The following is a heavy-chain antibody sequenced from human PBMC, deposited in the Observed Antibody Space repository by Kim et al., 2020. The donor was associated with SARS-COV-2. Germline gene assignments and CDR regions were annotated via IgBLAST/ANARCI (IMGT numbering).Heavy chain of an antibody. D-gene: IGHD6-19*01. Sequence: GGSLRLSCAASGFTFSSYAMSWVRQAPGKGLEWVSAISGSGGSTYYADSVKGRFTISRDNSKNTLYLQMNSLRAEDTAVYYCAKLSSGWYEGDLDYWGQGTMVTVSS. CDR2: ISGSGGST. CDR1: GFTFSSYA. V-gene: IGHV3-23*01. J-gene: IGHJ4*02. CDR3: AKLSSGWYEGDLDY.